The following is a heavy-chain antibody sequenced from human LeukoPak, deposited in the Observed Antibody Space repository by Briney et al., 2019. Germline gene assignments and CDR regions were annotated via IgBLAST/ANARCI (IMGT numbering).Heavy chain of an antibody. CDR1: GGSISSSSYY. CDR3: ARGGYYGSGNDFRFDP. J-gene: IGHJ5*02. V-gene: IGHV4-61*05. CDR2: IYYSGST. Sequence: SETLSLTCTVSGGSISSSSYYWGWIRQPPGKGLEWIGYIYYSGSTNYKPSLKSRVTISVDTSKDQFSLKLSSVTAADTAVYYCARGGYYGSGNDFRFDPWGQGTLVTVSS. D-gene: IGHD3-10*01.